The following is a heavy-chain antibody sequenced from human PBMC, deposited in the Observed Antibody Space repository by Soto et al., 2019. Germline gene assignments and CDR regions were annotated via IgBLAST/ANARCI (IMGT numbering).Heavy chain of an antibody. D-gene: IGHD1-26*01. CDR2: INPKSGNT. V-gene: IGHV1-8*01. Sequence: ASVKVSCKASGYTFTSYDINWVRQATGQGLEYLGCINPKSGNTVYVQKFQGRVTMTEDTSTDTAYMELSSLRSEDTAVYYCAAGVGATRGDYWGQGTLVTV. CDR3: AAGVGATRGDY. J-gene: IGHJ4*02. CDR1: GYTFTSYD.